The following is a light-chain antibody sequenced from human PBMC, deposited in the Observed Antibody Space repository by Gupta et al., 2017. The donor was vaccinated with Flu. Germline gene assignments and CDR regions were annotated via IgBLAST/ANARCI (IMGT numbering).Light chain of an antibody. Sequence: DIQMTPSPSTLSASVGARVTITCRPSQSIRNWLAWYPQKPGKAPKVLIYKASSLQSGVPSRFSGSGSGTEFNLTISSLQPDDFATYYCQHYSSFPIAFGGGTKVEIK. J-gene: IGKJ4*01. V-gene: IGKV1-5*03. CDR3: QHYSSFPIA. CDR2: KAS. CDR1: QSIRNW.